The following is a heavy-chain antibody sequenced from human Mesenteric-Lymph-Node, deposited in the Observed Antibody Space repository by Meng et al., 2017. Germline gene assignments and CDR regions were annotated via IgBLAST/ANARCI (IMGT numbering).Heavy chain of an antibody. CDR2: IYWDDDK. CDR3: AHSGYFDWLRY. CDR1: GLSLSTTGAG. V-gene: IGHV2-5*02. D-gene: IGHD3-9*01. Sequence: QIILKESGPMLVKPTQTLTLTCTISGLSLSTTGAGVGWIRQPPGKALEWLAVIYWDDDKRYRPSLKSRVTITKDTSKNQVVLTMTNMDPVDTATYYCAHSGYFDWLRYWGQGTLVTVSS. J-gene: IGHJ4*02.